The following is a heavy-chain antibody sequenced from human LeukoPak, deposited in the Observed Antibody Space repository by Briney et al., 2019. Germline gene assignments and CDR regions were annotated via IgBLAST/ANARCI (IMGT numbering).Heavy chain of an antibody. CDR1: GFTFSSYS. CDR2: ISSSSSYI. Sequence: GGSLRLSCAASGFTFSSYSMNWVRQAPGKGLEWVSSISSSSSYIYYADSVKGRFTISRDNAKNSLYLQMNSLRAEDTAVYYCAREGIAAVGDIWGQGTMVTVSS. CDR3: AREGIAAVGDI. V-gene: IGHV3-21*01. D-gene: IGHD6-13*01. J-gene: IGHJ3*02.